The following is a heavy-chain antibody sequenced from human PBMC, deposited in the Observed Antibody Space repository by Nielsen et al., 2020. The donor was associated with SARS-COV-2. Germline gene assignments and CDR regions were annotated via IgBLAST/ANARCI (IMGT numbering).Heavy chain of an antibody. CDR1: GGSISNNY. Sequence: SETLSLTCTVSGGSISNNYWSWVRKPPGKGLEWIGYILNSGSTSYNPAFKSRVTISVDTSKKQFSLRLKSVTAADTAVYYCARLYCSSDTCYSLFDYMDDWGQGTLVTVSS. V-gene: IGHV4-59*08. D-gene: IGHD2-2*01. CDR3: ARLYCSSDTCYSLFDYMDD. J-gene: IGHJ4*02. CDR2: ILNSGST.